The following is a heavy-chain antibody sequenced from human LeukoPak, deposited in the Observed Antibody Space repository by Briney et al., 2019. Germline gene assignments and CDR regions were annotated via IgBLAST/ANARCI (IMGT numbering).Heavy chain of an antibody. CDR3: ARADCNNIYCYVKDY. CDR1: GFTFSSHA. V-gene: IGHV3-23*01. CDR2: TDDSGDST. Sequence: GGSLRLSCAASGFTFSSHAMNWVRQAPGKGLEWVSATDDSGDSTIYADSVKGRFTISRDNARNILYLQMNSLRAEDTAVYFCARADCNNIYCYVKDYWGQGTLVTVSS. J-gene: IGHJ4*02. D-gene: IGHD3-22*01.